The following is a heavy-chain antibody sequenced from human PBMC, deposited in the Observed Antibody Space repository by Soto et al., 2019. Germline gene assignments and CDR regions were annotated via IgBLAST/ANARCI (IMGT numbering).Heavy chain of an antibody. CDR1: GGSISHYY. CDR2: IYYNGTT. CDR3: TRGHWALDS. D-gene: IGHD3-16*01. J-gene: IGHJ5*01. Sequence: SETLSLTCTVSGGSISHYYWSWIRQPPGKGLEWIAYIYYNGTTNSNPSLKSRVTISLDTSKSQFSLKLTSVTAADTAVYYCTRGHWALDSWAQGTLVTVSS. V-gene: IGHV4-59*01.